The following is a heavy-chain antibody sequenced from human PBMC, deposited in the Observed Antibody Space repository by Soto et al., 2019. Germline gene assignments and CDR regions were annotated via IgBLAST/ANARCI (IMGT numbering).Heavy chain of an antibody. D-gene: IGHD2-21*02. Sequence: QVQLVQSGAEVKKSGSSVRVSCRSSGDTFSSYIVNWLRLAPGRGLEWMGRVIPVLTTTDYAQNFRGRVTISADRSTNTVYLDLSSLRSDDTAVYYCARRRYCGYDCYHKHYYGMDVWGQGSLVTVAS. CDR3: ARRRYCGYDCYHKHYYGMDV. V-gene: IGHV1-69*08. CDR1: GDTFSSYI. CDR2: VIPVLTTT. J-gene: IGHJ6*02.